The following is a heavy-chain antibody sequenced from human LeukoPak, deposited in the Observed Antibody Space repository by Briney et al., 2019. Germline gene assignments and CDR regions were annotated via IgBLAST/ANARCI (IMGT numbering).Heavy chain of an antibody. CDR1: GGSTSSYY. V-gene: IGHV4-59*01. J-gene: IGHJ3*02. CDR2: IYYSGST. D-gene: IGHD1-26*01. CDR3: ARETRVGPTFDI. Sequence: KPSETLSLTCTVSGGSTSSYYWSWIRQPPGKGLEWIGYIYYSGSTNYNPSLKSRVTISVDTSKNQFSLKLSSVTAADTAVYYCARETRVGPTFDIWGQGTMVTVSS.